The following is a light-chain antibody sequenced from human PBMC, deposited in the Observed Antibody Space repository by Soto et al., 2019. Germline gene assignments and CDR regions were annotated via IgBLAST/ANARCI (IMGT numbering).Light chain of an antibody. Sequence: EIVLTQSPGTLSLSPGAGATLSCRASQSVSGNHLAWYQQNPGQAPRVLIYDASSRATGIPDRFSGSWSGTDFTLTISRLEPEDFAVYYCQQYGNSPRTFGQGTKVEIK. CDR2: DAS. CDR3: QQYGNSPRT. J-gene: IGKJ1*01. V-gene: IGKV3-20*01. CDR1: QSVSGNH.